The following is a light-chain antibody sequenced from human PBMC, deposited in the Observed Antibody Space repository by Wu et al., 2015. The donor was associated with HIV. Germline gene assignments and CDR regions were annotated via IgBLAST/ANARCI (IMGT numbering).Light chain of an antibody. Sequence: EIQMTQSPSSLSASVGDRVTITCRASQGITNYLAWYQQKPGKVPKVLIYAASTLQSGAPSRFSGSGSGTDFTLTISRLEPEDSALYYCQQYGDLQFTFGPGTRVQI. J-gene: IGKJ3*01. CDR3: QQYGDLQFT. CDR1: QGITNY. V-gene: IGKV1-27*01. CDR2: AAS.